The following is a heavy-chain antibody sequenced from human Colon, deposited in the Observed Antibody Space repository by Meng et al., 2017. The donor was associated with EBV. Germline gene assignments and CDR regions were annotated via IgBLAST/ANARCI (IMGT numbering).Heavy chain of an antibody. CDR2: IIHGGSP. V-gene: IGHV4-34*12. D-gene: IGHD2-8*02. Sequence: QVQQQEGGRGLLKTSETLSLPGAVNGGSLSGAYWNWLRQPPGKGLEWIGEIIHGGSPSYNPSLKSRVTISIDTSKNQLSLMLSSVTAADTAVYYCARRPTGIDYWGQGTLVTVSS. CDR3: ARRPTGIDY. CDR1: GGSLSGAY. J-gene: IGHJ4*02.